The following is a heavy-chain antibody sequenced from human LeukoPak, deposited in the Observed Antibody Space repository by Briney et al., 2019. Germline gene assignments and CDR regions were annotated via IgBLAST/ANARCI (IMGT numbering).Heavy chain of an antibody. CDR1: GGSFSGYY. J-gene: IGHJ4*02. CDR3: ARQGGYEVFDY. V-gene: IGHV4-34*01. D-gene: IGHD5-12*01. CDR2: IYYSGSA. Sequence: SETLSLTCAVYGGSFSGYYWGWIRQPPGKGLEWVGNIYYSGSAYYNPSLKSRVTISGDTSKNQFSLRLSSVTAADTAVYYCARQGGYEVFDYWGQGTLVTVSS.